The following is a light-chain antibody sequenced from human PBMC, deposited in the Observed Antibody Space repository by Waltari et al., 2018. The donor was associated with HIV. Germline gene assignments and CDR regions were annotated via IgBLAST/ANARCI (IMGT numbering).Light chain of an antibody. V-gene: IGKV3D-15*01. CDR1: QNVDDK. J-gene: IGKJ4*01. CDR2: QSS. Sequence: TQSPATISVSPGGRVTVSCRASQNVDDKLAWYQQKPGQSTRLLIYQSSVRAAGVPTRFGGAGSATNFTLTITSLQSEDFALYFCQQYHHWPPLTFGGGSRVELK. CDR3: QQYHHWPPLT.